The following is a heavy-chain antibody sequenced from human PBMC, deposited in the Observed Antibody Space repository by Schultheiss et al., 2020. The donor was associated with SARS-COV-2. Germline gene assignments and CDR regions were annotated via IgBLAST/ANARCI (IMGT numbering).Heavy chain of an antibody. CDR3: ARLDTTKYYYGMDV. Sequence: SCAASGFTFSSYSMNWVRQAPGKGLEWVSSISSSSSYIYYADSVKGRFTISRDDAKNSVYLQMNDLRTEDTAVYYCARLDTTKYYYGMDVWGQGTTVTVSS. V-gene: IGHV3-21*04. J-gene: IGHJ6*02. D-gene: IGHD1-14*01. CDR2: ISSSSSYI. CDR1: GFTFSSYS.